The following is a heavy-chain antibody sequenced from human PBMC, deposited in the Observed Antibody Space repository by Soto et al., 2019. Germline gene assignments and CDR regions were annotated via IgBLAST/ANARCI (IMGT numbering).Heavy chain of an antibody. Sequence: PGGSLRLSCAASGFTFSSYSMNWDRQAPGKGLEWVSSISSSSSYIYYADSVKGRFTISRDNAKNSLYLQMNSLRAEDTAVYYCARAAIVGATSYGMDVWGQGTTVTVSS. V-gene: IGHV3-21*01. J-gene: IGHJ6*02. D-gene: IGHD1-26*01. CDR1: GFTFSSYS. CDR3: ARAAIVGATSYGMDV. CDR2: ISSSSSYI.